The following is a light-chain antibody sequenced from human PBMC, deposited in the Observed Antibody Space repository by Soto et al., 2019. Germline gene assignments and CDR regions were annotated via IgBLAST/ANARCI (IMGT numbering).Light chain of an antibody. CDR2: DVS. CDR3: SSYTSSRTLV. J-gene: IGLJ2*01. V-gene: IGLV2-14*01. Sequence: QSALTQPASVSGPPGQSITISCTGNSSDVGFYNYVSWYQQHPGIAPKLMIYDVSHRPSGVSNRFSGSKSGNTASLTISGLQAEDEADYYCSSYTSSRTLVFGGGTKLTVL. CDR1: SSDVGFYNY.